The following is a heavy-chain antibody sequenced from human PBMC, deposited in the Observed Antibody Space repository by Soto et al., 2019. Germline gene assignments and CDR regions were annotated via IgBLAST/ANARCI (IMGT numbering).Heavy chain of an antibody. CDR3: ASPDPDTAMVTAFLRYYYYGMDV. CDR2: ISAYNGNT. CDR1: GYTFTSYG. V-gene: IGHV1-18*01. Sequence: GASVKVSCKASGYTFTSYGISWVRQAPGQGLEWMGWISAYNGNTNYAQKLQGRVTMTTDTSTSTAYMELRSLRSDDTAVYYCASPDPDTAMVTAFLRYYYYGMDVWGQGTTVTVSS. D-gene: IGHD5-18*01. J-gene: IGHJ6*02.